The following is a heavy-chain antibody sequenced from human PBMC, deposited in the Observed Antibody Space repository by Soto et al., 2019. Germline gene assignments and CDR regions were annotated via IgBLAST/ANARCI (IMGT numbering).Heavy chain of an antibody. CDR3: ARDVRAALYYYDSSGYPDYFDY. D-gene: IGHD3-22*01. CDR1: GFTFSSYW. Sequence: PGGSLRLSCAASGFTFSSYWMSWVRQAPGKXLEWVANIKQDGSEKYYVDSVKGRFTISRDNAKNSLYLQMNSLRAEDTAVYYCARDVRAALYYYDSSGYPDYFDYWGQGTLVTVSS. CDR2: IKQDGSEK. J-gene: IGHJ4*02. V-gene: IGHV3-7*03.